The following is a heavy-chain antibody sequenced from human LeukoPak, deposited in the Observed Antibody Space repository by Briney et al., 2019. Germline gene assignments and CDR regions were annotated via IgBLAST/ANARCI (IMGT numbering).Heavy chain of an antibody. D-gene: IGHD1-26*01. Sequence: PGRSLRLSCAASGFTFSSYGMHWVRQAPGKGLEWVAVIWYDGSNKYYADSVKGRFTISRDNSKNTLYLQMNSLRAEDTAVYYCARGGTRWELLYFDYWGQGTLVTVSS. CDR1: GFTFSSYG. V-gene: IGHV3-33*01. J-gene: IGHJ4*02. CDR2: IWYDGSNK. CDR3: ARGGTRWELLYFDY.